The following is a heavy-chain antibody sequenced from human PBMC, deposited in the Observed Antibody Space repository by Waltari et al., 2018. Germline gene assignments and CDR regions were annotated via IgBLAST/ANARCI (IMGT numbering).Heavy chain of an antibody. D-gene: IGHD6-13*01. Sequence: QVQLQESGPGLVKPSQTLSLTCTVSGGSISSGAYYWNWVRQPDGRGLEWIGYIYTSGSATYSLSMKSRDNISVDTYKNQCSLKLSSVTAADTAVYDCARPRIEAAGPIDYWGQGTLVTVSS. V-gene: IGHV4-61*09. CDR2: IYTSGSA. J-gene: IGHJ4*02. CDR3: ARPRIEAAGPIDY. CDR1: GGSISSGAYY.